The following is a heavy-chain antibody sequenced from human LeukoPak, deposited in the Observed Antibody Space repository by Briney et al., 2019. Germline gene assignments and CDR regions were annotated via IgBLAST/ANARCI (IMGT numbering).Heavy chain of an antibody. J-gene: IGHJ5*02. D-gene: IGHD1-26*01. CDR3: ARDKAMGATTSWFDP. Sequence: GGSLRLSCAASGFTFSSYAMSWVRQAPGKGLEWVSAIRGSGGSTSYAQKFQGRVTMTRDTSTSTVYMELSSLRSEDTAVYYCARDKAMGATTSWFDPWGQGTLVTVSS. CDR1: GFTFSSYA. CDR2: IRGSGGST. V-gene: IGHV3-23*01.